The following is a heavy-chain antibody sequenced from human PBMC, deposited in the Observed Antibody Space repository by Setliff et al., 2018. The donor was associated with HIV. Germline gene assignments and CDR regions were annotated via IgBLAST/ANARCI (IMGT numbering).Heavy chain of an antibody. CDR2: ISPNFGHT. CDR3: ARLSLEGYSYGIDY. J-gene: IGHJ4*02. Sequence: ASVKVSCKASGYTFTTYGISWVRQAPGHGLEWMGWISPNFGHTKYAQRFLDRVTMTIDTATSRAYMELRSLRSDDTAVYYCARLSLEGYSYGIDYWGQGTLVTVSS. CDR1: GYTFTTYG. V-gene: IGHV1-18*01. D-gene: IGHD5-18*01.